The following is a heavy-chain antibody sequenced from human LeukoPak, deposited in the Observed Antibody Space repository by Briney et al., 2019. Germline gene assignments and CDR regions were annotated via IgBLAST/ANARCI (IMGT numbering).Heavy chain of an antibody. D-gene: IGHD2-15*01. CDR1: GGSISSGGYY. J-gene: IGHJ4*02. V-gene: IGHV4-31*03. CDR2: IYYSGST. CDR3: ARDHLFCSGGNCYWTGFDY. Sequence: SGTLSLTCTVSGGSISSGGYYWGWIRQHPGKGLEWIGYIYYSGSTYYNPSLKSRVTISVDTSKNQFSLKLSSVTAADTAVYYCARDHLFCSGGNCYWTGFDYWGQGTLVTVSS.